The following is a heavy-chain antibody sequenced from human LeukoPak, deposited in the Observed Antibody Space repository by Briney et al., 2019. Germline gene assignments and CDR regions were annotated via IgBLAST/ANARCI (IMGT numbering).Heavy chain of an antibody. CDR1: GYSFTIYW. Sequence: GESLKISGKGSGYSFTIYWIGWVRQMPGKGLEWLGIIYPGDSETRYSPSFQGQVTISADKSISTAYLQWSSLKASDTAMYYCARRAGSIDDFWSGSFDYWGQGTLVTVSS. CDR2: IYPGDSET. D-gene: IGHD3-3*01. CDR3: ARRAGSIDDFWSGSFDY. V-gene: IGHV5-51*01. J-gene: IGHJ4*02.